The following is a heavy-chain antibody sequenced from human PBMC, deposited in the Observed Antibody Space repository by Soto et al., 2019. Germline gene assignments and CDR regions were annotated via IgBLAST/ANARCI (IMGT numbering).Heavy chain of an antibody. CDR1: GFTFGSYG. CDR3: AKGAHDTPMDCILAY. CDR2: ISNDGTNK. J-gene: IGHJ4*02. D-gene: IGHD5-18*01. V-gene: IGHV3-30*18. Sequence: QLQLVESGGGAVQPGRSLRLSCAASGFTFGSYGMHWVRQAPGKGLEWVAVISNDGTNKYYEDCVKGRFTISRDNSKNTLYLQMDSLRVEDTAVYYCAKGAHDTPMDCILAYWGQGTLVTVTS.